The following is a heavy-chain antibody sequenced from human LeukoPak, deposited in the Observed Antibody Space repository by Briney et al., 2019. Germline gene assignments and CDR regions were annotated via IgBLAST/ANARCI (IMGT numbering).Heavy chain of an antibody. D-gene: IGHD6-19*01. V-gene: IGHV3-23*01. CDR3: AKFISSGRRGGFDY. CDR2: ISGSGGST. J-gene: IGHJ4*02. Sequence: GGSLRLSCAASGFTFSSYAMSWVRQAPGKGLEWVSAISGSGGSTYYADSVKGRFTISRDNSKNTLYPQMNSLRAEDTAVYYCAKFISSGRRGGFDYWGQGTLVTVSS. CDR1: GFTFSSYA.